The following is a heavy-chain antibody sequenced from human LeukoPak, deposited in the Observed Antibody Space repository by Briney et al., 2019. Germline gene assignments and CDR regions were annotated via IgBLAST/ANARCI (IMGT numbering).Heavy chain of an antibody. J-gene: IGHJ4*02. CDR1: GFTFTNYA. Sequence: PGGSLRLSCEASGFTFTNYAMSWVRQVPGKGLEWVSGISGSGGSTYHADSVKGRFTISRDNSKNTLYLQMKSPRAEDTAIYYCATAPIRYFAPNFDYWGQGTLVTVSS. CDR3: ATAPIRYFAPNFDY. CDR2: ISGSGGST. V-gene: IGHV3-23*01. D-gene: IGHD3-9*01.